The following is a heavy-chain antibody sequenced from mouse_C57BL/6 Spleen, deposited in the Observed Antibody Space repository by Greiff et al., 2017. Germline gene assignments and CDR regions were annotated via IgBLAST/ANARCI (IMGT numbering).Heavy chain of an antibody. CDR3: ARSGILRRYFDV. V-gene: IGHV1-52*01. CDR1: GYTFTSYW. Sequence: QVQLQQSGAELVRPGSSVKLSCKASGYTFTSYWMHWVKQRPIQGLEWIGNIDPSDSETHYNQKFKDKATLTVDKSSSTAYMQLSSLTSEDSAVYYCARSGILRRYFDVWGTGTTVTVSS. J-gene: IGHJ1*03. D-gene: IGHD1-2*01. CDR2: IDPSDSET.